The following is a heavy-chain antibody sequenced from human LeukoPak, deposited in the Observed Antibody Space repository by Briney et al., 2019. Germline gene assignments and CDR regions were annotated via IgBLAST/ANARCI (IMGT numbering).Heavy chain of an antibody. V-gene: IGHV3-21*01. J-gene: IGHJ4*02. CDR2: ISSSSSYI. CDR1: GFTFSGYE. D-gene: IGHD2-15*01. Sequence: GGSRRLSCAASGFTFSGYEMNWVRQAPGKGLEWVSSISSSSSYIYYADSVKGRFTISRDNAKNSLYLQMNSLRAEDTAVYYCAGGQYFDYWGQGTLVTVSS. CDR3: AGGQYFDY.